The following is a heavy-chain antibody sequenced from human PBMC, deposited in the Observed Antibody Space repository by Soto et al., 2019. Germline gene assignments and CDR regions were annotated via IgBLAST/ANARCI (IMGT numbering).Heavy chain of an antibody. J-gene: IGHJ6*02. CDR2: INPSGGST. D-gene: IGHD1-1*01. Sequence: QVQLVQSGAEVKKPGASVKVSCKASGYTFTSYYMHWVRQAPGQGLEWMGIINPSGGSTSYAQKFQGRDTMTRDTSTSTVYMELSSLRSEDTAVYYCARDHDPDYFFYCGMDVWGQGTTVTVSS. V-gene: IGHV1-46*01. CDR1: GYTFTSYY. CDR3: ARDHDPDYFFYCGMDV.